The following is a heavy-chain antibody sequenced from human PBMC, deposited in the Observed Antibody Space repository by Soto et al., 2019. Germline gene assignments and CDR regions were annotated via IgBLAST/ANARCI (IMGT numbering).Heavy chain of an antibody. CDR1: GGTFSSYA. CDR3: ARGDYYGSGSYYT. CDR2: IIPIFGTA. V-gene: IGHV1-69*13. Sequence: SVKVSCKASGGTFSSYATSWVRQAPGQGLEWMGGIIPIFGTANYAQKFQGRVTITADESTSTAYMELSSLRSEDTAVYYCARGDYYGSGSYYTWGQGTLVTVSS. J-gene: IGHJ4*02. D-gene: IGHD3-10*01.